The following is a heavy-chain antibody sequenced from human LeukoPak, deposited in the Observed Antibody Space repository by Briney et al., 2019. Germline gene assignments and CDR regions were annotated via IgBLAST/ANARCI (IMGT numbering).Heavy chain of an antibody. CDR3: AKDHIVVVTAIPNFDY. V-gene: IGHV3-23*01. J-gene: IGHJ4*02. CDR1: GFTFSSYG. D-gene: IGHD2-21*02. Sequence: GGSLRLSCTASGFTFSSYGMSWVRQAPGKGLEWVSAISGSGGSTYYADSVKGRFTISRDNSKNTLYLQMNSLRAEDTAVYYCAKDHIVVVTAIPNFDYWGQGTLVTVSS. CDR2: ISGSGGST.